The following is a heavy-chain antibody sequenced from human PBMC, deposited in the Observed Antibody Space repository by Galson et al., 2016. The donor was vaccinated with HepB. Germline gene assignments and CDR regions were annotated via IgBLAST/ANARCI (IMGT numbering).Heavy chain of an antibody. V-gene: IGHV4-39*02. CDR1: GGSIINNRYY. J-gene: IGHJ4*02. D-gene: IGHD1-1*01. CDR2: IYYNGNT. CDR3: AREPRGNDWDYFDS. Sequence: ETLSLTCTVSGGSIINNRYYWGWIRQPPGKGLEWIANIYYNGNTCYNPSLKSRVTIAMDTSENHFSLNLNSMTASDTAIYYCAREPRGNDWDYFDSWGQGALVTVSS.